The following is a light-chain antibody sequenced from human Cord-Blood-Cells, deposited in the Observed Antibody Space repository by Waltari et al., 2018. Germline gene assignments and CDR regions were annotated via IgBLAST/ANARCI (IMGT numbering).Light chain of an antibody. Sequence: QSALTQPPSVSGSPGQSVTISCTGTSSDVGSYNRVSWFQQPPGTAPKLMIYEVINRPSGVPDRFSGSKSGNTASLTISGLQAEDEADYYCSSYTSSSTRVFGGGTKLTVL. CDR1: SSDVGSYNR. J-gene: IGLJ3*02. CDR3: SSYTSSSTRV. CDR2: EVI. V-gene: IGLV2-18*02.